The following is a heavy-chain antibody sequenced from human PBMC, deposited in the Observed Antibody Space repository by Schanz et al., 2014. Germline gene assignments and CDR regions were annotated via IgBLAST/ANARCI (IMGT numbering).Heavy chain of an antibody. V-gene: IGHV3-66*01. D-gene: IGHD6-19*01. J-gene: IGHJ4*02. Sequence: EVQLVESGGGLVQPGGSLRLSCAASGFSVSSNFMTWVRQAPGKGLEWVSLIYSGGDTNYAGSVKGRFTISRDGSKNTLYLQMNILRAEDTAVYYCARKTDSSGTGDYWGQGTLVTVSS. CDR1: GFSVSSNF. CDR2: IYSGGDT. CDR3: ARKTDSSGTGDY.